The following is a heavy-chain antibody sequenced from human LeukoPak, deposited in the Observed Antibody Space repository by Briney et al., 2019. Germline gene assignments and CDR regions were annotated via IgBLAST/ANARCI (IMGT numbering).Heavy chain of an antibody. CDR1: GYTFTIYG. J-gene: IGHJ4*02. CDR3: ARVIGTTGTTRGEGDYFDY. D-gene: IGHD1-1*01. CDR2: ISAYNGNT. Sequence: ASVKVSCKASGYTFTIYGISWVRQAPGQGLEWMGWISAYNGNTNYAQKLQGRVTMTTDTSTSTAYMELRSLRSDDTAVYYCARVIGTTGTTRGEGDYFDYWGQGTLVTVSS. V-gene: IGHV1-18*04.